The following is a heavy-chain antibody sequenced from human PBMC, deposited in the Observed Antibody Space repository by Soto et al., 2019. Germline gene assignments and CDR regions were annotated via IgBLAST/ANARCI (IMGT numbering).Heavy chain of an antibody. Sequence: EVQLVESGGGLVQPGGSLRLSCAASGFTFSSYSMNWVRQAPGKGLEWVSAISGSGGSTYYADSVKGRFTISRDNSKNTLYLQMNSLRAEDTAVYYCAKDRGLGGYSYGFVAFDIWGQGTMVRLF. CDR3: AKDRGLGGYSYGFVAFDI. V-gene: IGHV3-23*04. CDR2: ISGSGGST. D-gene: IGHD5-18*01. J-gene: IGHJ3*02. CDR1: GFTFSSYS.